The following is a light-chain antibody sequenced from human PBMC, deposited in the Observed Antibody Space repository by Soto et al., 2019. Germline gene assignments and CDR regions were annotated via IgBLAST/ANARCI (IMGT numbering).Light chain of an antibody. CDR2: GAS. V-gene: IGKV3-15*01. Sequence: EIVMTQSPATLSVSPGERATLCCRASQSVSSNLAWYQQKPGQAPRLLIYGASTRATGIPARFSGSGSGTEFTLTISSLQSEDFAVYYCQQYNNWPSDTFGQGTKLEIK. CDR3: QQYNNWPSDT. J-gene: IGKJ2*01. CDR1: QSVSSN.